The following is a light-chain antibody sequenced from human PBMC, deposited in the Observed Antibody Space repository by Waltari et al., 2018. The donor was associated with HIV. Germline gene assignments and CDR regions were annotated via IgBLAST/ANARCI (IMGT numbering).Light chain of an antibody. CDR1: GSNIGHND. CDR3: AAWDDTVSGPV. J-gene: IGLJ2*01. CDR2: KPY. Sequence: QSVLTQAPSASGTPGQRVTISCSGSGSNIGHNDVYWYQQFSGSAPNLLIYKPYQRPSGVPARFSGSKSDTSASLAISGLRSEDEAEYFCAAWDDTVSGPVFGGGTKVAVL. V-gene: IGLV1-47*01.